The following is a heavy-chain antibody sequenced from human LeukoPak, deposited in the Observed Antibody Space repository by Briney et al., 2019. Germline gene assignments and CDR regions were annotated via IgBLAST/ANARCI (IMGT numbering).Heavy chain of an antibody. CDR1: GGSVSSGSYY. Sequence: SETLSLTCTVSGGSVSSGSYYWSWIRQPPGKGLEWIGYIYYSGSTNYNPSLKSRVTISVDTSKNQFSLKLSSVTAADTAVYYCAIVGTAMGSSFDYWGQGTLVTVSS. D-gene: IGHD5-18*01. V-gene: IGHV4-61*01. CDR3: AIVGTAMGSSFDY. J-gene: IGHJ4*02. CDR2: IYYSGST.